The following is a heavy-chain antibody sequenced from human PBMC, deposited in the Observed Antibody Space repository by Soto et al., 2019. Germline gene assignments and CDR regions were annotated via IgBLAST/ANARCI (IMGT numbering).Heavy chain of an antibody. CDR2: IYYSGST. CDR3: ARSVFP. CDR1: CGSISSGGYY. Sequence: QVQLQASGPGLVKPSQTLSLTCTVSCGSISSGGYYWTWIRQHPGKGMEWIGYIYYSGSTYYKPSLKGRVNISVDTSNNQFSLKLSSVTAADKAVYYCARSVFPWGKGTLVTVSS. J-gene: IGHJ5*02. V-gene: IGHV4-31*03.